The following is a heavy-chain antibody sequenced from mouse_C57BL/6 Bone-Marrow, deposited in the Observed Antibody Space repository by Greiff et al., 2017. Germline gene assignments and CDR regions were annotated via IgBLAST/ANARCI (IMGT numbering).Heavy chain of an antibody. CDR1: GFTFSNYW. CDR2: IRLKSDNYAT. Sequence: EVKLVESGGGLVQPGGSMKLSCVASGFTFSNYWMNWVRQSPEKGLEWVAQIRLKSDNYATHYAESVKGRFTISRDDSKSSVYLQMNNLRAEDTGIYYCTGPHYYGSSYLYYYAMDYWGQGTSVTVSS. D-gene: IGHD1-1*01. J-gene: IGHJ4*01. V-gene: IGHV6-3*01. CDR3: TGPHYYGSSYLYYYAMDY.